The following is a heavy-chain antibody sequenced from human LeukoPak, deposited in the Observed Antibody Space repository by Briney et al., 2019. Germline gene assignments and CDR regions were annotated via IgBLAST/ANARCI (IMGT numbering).Heavy chain of an antibody. D-gene: IGHD6-19*01. Sequence: ASVKVSCKASGYTFTSYYMHWVRQAPGQGLEWMGIINPSGGSTSYAQKFQGRVTMTTDTSTNTAYMELRTLRSDDTAVYYCARLDLSGSDYWGQGTLVTVSS. CDR1: GYTFTSYY. CDR2: INPSGGST. CDR3: ARLDLSGSDY. V-gene: IGHV1-46*01. J-gene: IGHJ4*02.